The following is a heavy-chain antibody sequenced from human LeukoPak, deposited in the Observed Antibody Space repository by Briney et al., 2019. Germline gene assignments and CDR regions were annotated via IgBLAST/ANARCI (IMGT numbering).Heavy chain of an antibody. J-gene: IGHJ4*02. V-gene: IGHV3-9*03. D-gene: IGHD3-10*01. CDR2: ISWNSGSI. Sequence: GGSLRLSCAASGFTFDDYAMHWVRQAPGKGLEWVPGISWNSGSIGYADSVKGRFTISRDNAKNSLYLQMNSLRAEDMALYYCAKASIYGYYFDYWGQGTLVTVSS. CDR1: GFTFDDYA. CDR3: AKASIYGYYFDY.